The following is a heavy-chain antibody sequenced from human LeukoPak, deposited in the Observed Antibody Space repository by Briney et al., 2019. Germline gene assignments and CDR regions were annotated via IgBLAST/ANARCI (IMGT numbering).Heavy chain of an antibody. CDR3: ATGPPVAGMIRGY. V-gene: IGHV3-21*01. CDR2: INSSSSYI. Sequence: GGSLRLSCAASGFTFSSYSMNWVRQAPGKGLECVSSINSSSSYIYYADSVKGRFTISRDNAKNSLYLQMNSLRAEDTAVYYCATGPPVAGMIRGYWGQGTLVTVSS. CDR1: GFTFSSYS. J-gene: IGHJ4*02. D-gene: IGHD6-19*01.